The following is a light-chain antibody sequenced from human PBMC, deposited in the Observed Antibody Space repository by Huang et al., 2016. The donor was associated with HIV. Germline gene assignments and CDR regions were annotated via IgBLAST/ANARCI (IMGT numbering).Light chain of an antibody. CDR3: QQYNNWPPYT. J-gene: IGKJ2*01. Sequence: EIVMTQSPATLSVSQGESVTLACRASQSVSNNIAWYRQKPGPAPRLLIYGASTRATGIPARFSGSGSGTEFTLTISSLQSEDFAVYYCQQYNNWPPYTFGQGTKLEIK. CDR2: GAS. V-gene: IGKV3-15*01. CDR1: QSVSNN.